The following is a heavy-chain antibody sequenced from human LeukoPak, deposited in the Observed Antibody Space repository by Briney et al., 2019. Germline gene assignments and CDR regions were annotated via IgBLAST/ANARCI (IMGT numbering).Heavy chain of an antibody. V-gene: IGHV3-7*01. J-gene: IGHJ3*02. CDR2: TNQHGTQN. CDR3: ARNVNAFDI. Sequence: GGSLRLSCTASGFTFNSYWMTWVRQAPGKGLEWVANTNQHGTQNYYVDSVKGRFTISRDNAENSLYLQKSSLRDEDTAVYYCARNVNAFDIWGRGTMVTVSS. CDR1: GFTFNSYW.